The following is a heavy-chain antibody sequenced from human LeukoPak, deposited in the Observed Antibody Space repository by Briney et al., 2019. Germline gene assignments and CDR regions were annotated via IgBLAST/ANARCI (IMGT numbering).Heavy chain of an antibody. CDR2: IIPIFGTA. CDR3: ARGGYYDSSSPFDY. V-gene: IGHV1-69*05. J-gene: IGHJ4*02. Sequence: SLKPSCKPAGGTFSSYAIIWATQAPCHSLQWIGRIIPIFGTANFEQKFQGRVTITTDESTSTAYMELSSLRSEDTAVYYCARGGYYDSSSPFDYWGQGTLVTVSS. CDR1: GGTFSSYA. D-gene: IGHD3-22*01.